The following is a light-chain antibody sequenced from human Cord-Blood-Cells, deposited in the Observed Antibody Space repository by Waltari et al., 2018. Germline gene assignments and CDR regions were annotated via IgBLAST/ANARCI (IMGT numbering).Light chain of an antibody. V-gene: IGKV4-1*01. CDR1: QGVLYSSNNKNY. CDR2: WAS. J-gene: IGKJ4*01. CDR3: QQYYSTPLT. Sequence: DIVMTQSPYSLAVSLGERATINCKSSQGVLYSSNNKNYLAWYQQKPGQPPKLLIYWASTRESGVPDRVSGSGSGTDFTLTISSLQAEDVAVYYCQQYYSTPLTFGGGTKVEIK.